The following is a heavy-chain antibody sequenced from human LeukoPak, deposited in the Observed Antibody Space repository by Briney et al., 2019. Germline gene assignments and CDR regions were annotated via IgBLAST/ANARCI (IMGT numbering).Heavy chain of an antibody. CDR2: IYTSGST. CDR3: ARDAMYYYGSRTYFFFEY. CDR1: GGSISSNNYY. D-gene: IGHD3-10*01. Sequence: SETLSLTCTVSGGSISSNNYYWSWIRQPAGKGLEWIGRIYTSGSTNYNPSLKSRVTISVDTSKNQFSLKLSSITAADTAVYYCARDAMYYYGSRTYFFFEYWGQGTLVTVSS. V-gene: IGHV4-61*02. J-gene: IGHJ4*02.